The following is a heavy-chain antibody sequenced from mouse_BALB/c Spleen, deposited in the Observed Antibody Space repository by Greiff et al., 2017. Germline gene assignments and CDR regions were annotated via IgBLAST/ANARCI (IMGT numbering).Heavy chain of an antibody. Sequence: EVQLVESGGGLVQPGGSLKLSCAASGFTFSSYGMSWVRQTPDKRLELVATINSNGGSTYYPDSVKGRFTISRDNAKNTLYLQMSSLKSEDTAMYYCARNYYGSSYPYYAMDYWGQGTSVTVSS. D-gene: IGHD1-1*01. CDR2: INSNGGST. J-gene: IGHJ4*01. CDR3: ARNYYGSSYPYYAMDY. CDR1: GFTFSSYG. V-gene: IGHV5-6-3*01.